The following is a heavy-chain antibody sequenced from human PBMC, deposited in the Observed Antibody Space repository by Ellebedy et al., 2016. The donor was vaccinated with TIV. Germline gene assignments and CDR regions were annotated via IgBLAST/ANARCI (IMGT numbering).Heavy chain of an antibody. D-gene: IGHD5-18*01. CDR3: TSVVDTAMVIPDAFDI. Sequence: GESLKISCTASGFTFGDYAMSWFRQAPGKGLEWVGFIRSKAYGGTTEYAASVKGRFTISRDDSKSIAYLQMNSLKTEDTAVYYCTSVVDTAMVIPDAFDIWGQGTMVTVSS. J-gene: IGHJ3*02. CDR2: IRSKAYGGTT. V-gene: IGHV3-49*03. CDR1: GFTFGDYA.